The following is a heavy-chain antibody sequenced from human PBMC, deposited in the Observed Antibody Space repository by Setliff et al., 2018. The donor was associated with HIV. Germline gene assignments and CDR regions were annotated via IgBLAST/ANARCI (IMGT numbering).Heavy chain of an antibody. D-gene: IGHD3-3*02. CDR1: GGSFSGYY. CDR3: ARGHFWSGYYTGRNWFDP. J-gene: IGHJ5*02. Sequence: KASETLSLTCAVYGGSFSGYYWSWIRQPPGKGLEWIGEINHSGSTNYNPSLKSRVTISVDTSKNQFSLKLSSVTAADTAVYYCARGHFWSGYYTGRNWFDPWGQGTLVTV. CDR2: INHSGST. V-gene: IGHV4-34*01.